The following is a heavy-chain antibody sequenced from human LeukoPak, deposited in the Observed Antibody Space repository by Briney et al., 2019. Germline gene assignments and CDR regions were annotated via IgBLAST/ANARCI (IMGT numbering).Heavy chain of an antibody. J-gene: IGHJ2*01. D-gene: IGHD3-10*01. CDR3: ARRGQNSGSARGWYFDL. CDR2: IHHRGAT. CDR1: GGSIRSSY. V-gene: IGHV4-59*08. Sequence: SETLSLTCTVSGGSIRSSYWNWTRQPPGKGLEWIGSIHHRGATNFKTSLESRVTISVDTSKNQFSLRLRSLTAADTAVYCARRGQNSGSARGWYFDLWGRGTLVTVSS.